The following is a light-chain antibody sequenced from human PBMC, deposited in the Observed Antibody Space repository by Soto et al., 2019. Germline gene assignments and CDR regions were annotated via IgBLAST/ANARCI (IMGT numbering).Light chain of an antibody. CDR2: GAS. CDR1: QSVNSSY. J-gene: IGKJ1*01. CDR3: QQYGNSPQT. V-gene: IGKV3-20*01. Sequence: EIVLTQSPGTLSLSPGERVTLSCRASQSVNSSYLAWYQHKPGQAPRLLIYGASTRATGVPSRFSGSGSGTDFTLTIARLEPEDFAVYYCQQYGNSPQTFGQGTKVDIK.